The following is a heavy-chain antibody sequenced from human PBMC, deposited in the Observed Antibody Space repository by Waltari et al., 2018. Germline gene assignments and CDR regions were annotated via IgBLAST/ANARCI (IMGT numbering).Heavy chain of an antibody. J-gene: IGHJ6*02. CDR1: GFSVSGNH. Sequence: EVQLVESGGGLVEPGGPLRPSCAASGFSVSGNHMGWVRQAPGKGLEWISIIYSGSTAYDADTVKGRFTISRDTSTNTLYLQMNSLRVEDTGVYYCARVDAAAGYFYYGMDVWGQGTTVTVSS. V-gene: IGHV3-66*01. CDR3: ARVDAAAGYFYYGMDV. D-gene: IGHD6-13*01. CDR2: IYSGSTA.